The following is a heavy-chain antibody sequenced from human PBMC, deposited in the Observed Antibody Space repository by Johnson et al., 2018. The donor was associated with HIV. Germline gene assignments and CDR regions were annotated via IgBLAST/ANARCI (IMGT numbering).Heavy chain of an antibody. D-gene: IGHD3-16*02. V-gene: IGHV3-20*04. CDR2: INWNGGST. Sequence: VQLVESGGGVVRPGGSLRLSCAASGFTFDEYGMSWVRQAPGKGLEWVSGINWNGGSTIYADSVKGRFTVSSDQVKNTLHLQMNSLRAEDTAVYYCAREWGVITFGGVIPRNAFDIWGQGTMVTVSS. CDR1: GFTFDEYG. J-gene: IGHJ3*02. CDR3: AREWGVITFGGVIPRNAFDI.